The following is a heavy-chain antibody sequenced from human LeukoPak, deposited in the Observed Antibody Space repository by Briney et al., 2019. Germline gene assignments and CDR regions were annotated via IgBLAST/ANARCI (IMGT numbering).Heavy chain of an antibody. Sequence: PGGSLRLSCTASGFTFGDYAMSWFRQAPGKGLEWVGFIRSKAYGGTTEYAASVKGRFTISRDDSKSIAYLQMNSLKTEDTAVYYCTRERRDGYNGKRFDYWGQGTLVTVSS. CDR1: GFTFGDYA. CDR2: IRSKAYGGTT. D-gene: IGHD5-24*01. V-gene: IGHV3-49*03. J-gene: IGHJ4*02. CDR3: TRERRDGYNGKRFDY.